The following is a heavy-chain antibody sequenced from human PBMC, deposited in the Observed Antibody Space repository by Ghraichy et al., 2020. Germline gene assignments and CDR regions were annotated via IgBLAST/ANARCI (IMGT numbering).Heavy chain of an antibody. CDR3: AKAASGARGVMITFGGVIVGDYFDY. CDR2: ISGSGGST. J-gene: IGHJ4*02. Sequence: GESLNISCAASGFTFSSYAMSWVRQAPGKGLEWVSAISGSGGSTYYADSVKGRFTISRDNSKNTLYLQMNSLRAEDTAVYYCAKAASGARGVMITFGGVIVGDYFDYWGQGTLVTVSS. V-gene: IGHV3-23*01. CDR1: GFTFSSYA. D-gene: IGHD3-16*02.